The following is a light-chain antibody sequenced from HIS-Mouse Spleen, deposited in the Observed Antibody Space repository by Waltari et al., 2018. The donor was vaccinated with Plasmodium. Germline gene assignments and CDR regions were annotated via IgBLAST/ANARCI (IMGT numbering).Light chain of an antibody. CDR1: SSYVGGYNY. J-gene: IGLJ1*01. Sequence: QSALTQPRSVSGSPGQSVTISCTGTSSYVGGYNYGSWYQQPPGKAPKLMIYDVSKRPSGVPDRFSGSKSGNTASLTISGLQAEDEADYYCCSYAGSYTYVFGTGTKVTVL. CDR3: CSYAGSYTYV. CDR2: DVS. V-gene: IGLV2-11*01.